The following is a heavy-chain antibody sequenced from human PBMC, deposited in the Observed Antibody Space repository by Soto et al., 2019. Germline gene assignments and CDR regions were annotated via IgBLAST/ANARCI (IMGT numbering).Heavy chain of an antibody. J-gene: IGHJ4*02. CDR3: ARSASGSGWL. V-gene: IGHV4-61*01. CDR2: IDYSWIT. Sequence: ETLAIPCPVCGASVSSSRYYWSWIRQPPGKGLEWIGYIDYSWITKYNPSLKSRVTISVDTSKNQFSRKLSSMTAADTAVYYCARSASGSGWLGVQGTLVAV. D-gene: IGHD6-19*01. CDR1: GASVSSSRYY.